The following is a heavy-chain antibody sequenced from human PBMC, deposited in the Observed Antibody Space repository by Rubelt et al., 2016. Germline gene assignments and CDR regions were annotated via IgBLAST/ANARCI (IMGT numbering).Heavy chain of an antibody. CDR3: ARDPGSSGWYSSDAFDI. Sequence: TFSSYSMNWVRQAPGKGLEWVSSISSSSSYIYYADSVKGRFTISRDNAKNSLYLQMNSLRAEDTAVYYCARDPGSSGWYSSDAFDIWGQGTMVTVSS. CDR1: TFSSYS. J-gene: IGHJ3*02. CDR2: ISSSSSYI. D-gene: IGHD6-19*01. V-gene: IGHV3-21*01.